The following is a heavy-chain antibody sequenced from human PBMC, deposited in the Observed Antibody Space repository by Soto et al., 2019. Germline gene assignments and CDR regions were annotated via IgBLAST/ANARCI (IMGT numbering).Heavy chain of an antibody. CDR3: AKFVAAAGSWYYYYGMDV. CDR2: ISGSGGST. V-gene: IGHV3-23*01. D-gene: IGHD6-13*01. J-gene: IGHJ6*02. Sequence: GGSLRLSCAASGFTFSSYAMSWVRQAPGKGLEWVSAISGSGGSTYYADSVKGRFTISRDNSKNTLYLQMNSLRAEDTAVYYCAKFVAAAGSWYYYYGMDVRGQGTTVTVSS. CDR1: GFTFSSYA.